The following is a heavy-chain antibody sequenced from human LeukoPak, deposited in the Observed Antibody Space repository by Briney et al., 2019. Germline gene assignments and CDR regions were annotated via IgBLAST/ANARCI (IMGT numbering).Heavy chain of an antibody. CDR1: GFTFNSHW. CDR2: INREGNDT. V-gene: IGHV3-74*01. D-gene: IGHD3-10*01. Sequence: PGGSLRLSCGASGFTFNSHWMHWVRQAPGKGLVWVSRINREGNDTIYADSVKGRFTISRDNAKNTLYLQMTSLRAEDTALYYCAREAFQFGQCYFDYWGQGTPVTVSS. J-gene: IGHJ4*02. CDR3: AREAFQFGQCYFDY.